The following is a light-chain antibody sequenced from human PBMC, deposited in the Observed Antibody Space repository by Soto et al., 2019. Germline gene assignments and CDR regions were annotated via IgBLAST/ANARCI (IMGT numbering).Light chain of an antibody. CDR3: QSYDRRLTAYV. V-gene: IGLV1-40*01. CDR1: SSSIGAGYD. Sequence: QSVLTQPPSVSGAPGQRVTISCTGSSSSIGAGYDVHWYHQLPGAAPKLLVSGNNNRPSGVPDRFSASKSGTSASLAITGLQTEDEAQYYCQSYDRRLTAYVFGTGTKLTVL. CDR2: GNN. J-gene: IGLJ1*01.